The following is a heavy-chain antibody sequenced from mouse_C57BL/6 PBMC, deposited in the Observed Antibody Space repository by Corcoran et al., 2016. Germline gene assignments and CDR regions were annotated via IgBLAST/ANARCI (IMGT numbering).Heavy chain of an antibody. J-gene: IGHJ4*01. D-gene: IGHD1-1*01. CDR3: EKDYDYAMDY. Sequence: QIPLVQAGPALKRTLGTVRGSCETSWCTFTTYGLRWVKQAPGKGLKEMGGINTYSGVPTYADYFKGRCAFSLETSASTAYLQINTLKNEDKATYFCEKDYDYAMDYWGQGTSVTFS. CDR1: WCTFTTYG. V-gene: IGHV9-3*01. CDR2: INTYSGVP.